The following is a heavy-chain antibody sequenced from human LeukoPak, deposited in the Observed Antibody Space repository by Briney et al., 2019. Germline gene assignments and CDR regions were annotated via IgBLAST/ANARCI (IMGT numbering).Heavy chain of an antibody. V-gene: IGHV4-30-4*01. CDR3: AREGSWPHYYYYGMDV. J-gene: IGHJ6*02. D-gene: IGHD6-13*01. Sequence: SETLSLTCTVSGGSISSGDYYWSWIRQPPGKGLEWIGYIYYSGSTYYNPSLKSRVTISVDTSKNQFSLKLSSVTAADTAVYYCAREGSWPHYYYYGMDVWGRGTTVTVSS. CDR1: GGSISSGDYY. CDR2: IYYSGST.